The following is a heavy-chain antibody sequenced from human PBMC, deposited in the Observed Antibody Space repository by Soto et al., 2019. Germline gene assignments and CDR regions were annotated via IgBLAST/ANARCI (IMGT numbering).Heavy chain of an antibody. D-gene: IGHD3-10*01. Sequence: GSLRLSCIASGFTFSTYTMNWVRQAPGKGLEWVAYISISDATINYADSVKGRFTISRDNAQGSLYLQMNSLKDEDTAVYYCARDYYYAFDYWGQGILVTVSS. J-gene: IGHJ4*01. V-gene: IGHV3-48*02. CDR2: ISISDATI. CDR3: ARDYYYAFDY. CDR1: GFTFSTYT.